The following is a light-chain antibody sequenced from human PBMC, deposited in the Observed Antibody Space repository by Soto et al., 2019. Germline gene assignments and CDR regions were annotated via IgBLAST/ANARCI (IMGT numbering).Light chain of an antibody. CDR3: QSHDSSLHASV. Sequence: QSLLTPPPSVSGAPGQRVTISCPGCSSNIGAGYDVHWYLQLPGTAPKLLIYGNTNRPSGVPDRFSGSKSGSSASLAITGLQAEDEADYYCQSHDSSLHASVFGTGTKVTVL. J-gene: IGLJ1*01. V-gene: IGLV1-40*01. CDR1: SSNIGAGYD. CDR2: GNT.